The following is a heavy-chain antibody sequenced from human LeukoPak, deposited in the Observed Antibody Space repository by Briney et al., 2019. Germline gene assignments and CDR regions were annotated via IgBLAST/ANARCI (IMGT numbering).Heavy chain of an antibody. CDR3: ARIRGTMVRGVIDDAFDI. D-gene: IGHD3-10*01. J-gene: IGHJ3*02. Sequence: GASVKVSCKASGYTFTGYYMHWVRQAPGQGLEWMGWINPNSGGTNYAQKFQGRVTMTRDTSISTAYMELSRLRSDDTAVYYCARIRGTMVRGVIDDAFDIWGQGTMVTVSS. CDR1: GYTFTGYY. CDR2: INPNSGGT. V-gene: IGHV1-2*02.